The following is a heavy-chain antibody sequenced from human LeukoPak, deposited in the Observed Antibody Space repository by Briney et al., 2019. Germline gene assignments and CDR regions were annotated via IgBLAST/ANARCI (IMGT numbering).Heavy chain of an antibody. CDR2: ISYDASNK. Sequence: PGGSLRLSCAASGFTFSSYAMHWVRQAPGKRPEWVAVISYDASNKYYADSVKGRFTISRDNSKNTLYLQMNSLRAEDTAVYYCARDQYGDYEEYYFDYWGQGTLVTVSS. CDR1: GFTFSSYA. J-gene: IGHJ4*02. CDR3: ARDQYGDYEEYYFDY. D-gene: IGHD4-17*01. V-gene: IGHV3-30*01.